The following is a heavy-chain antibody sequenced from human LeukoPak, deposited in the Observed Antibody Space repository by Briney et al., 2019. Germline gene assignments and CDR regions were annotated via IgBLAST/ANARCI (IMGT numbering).Heavy chain of an antibody. CDR1: GFTFTAYA. CDR3: AKGVRGVIASNWFDP. CDR2: ISVNSGST. V-gene: IGHV3-23*01. D-gene: IGHD3-10*01. Sequence: GGSLRLSCAASGFTFTAYAMSWVRQAPRTGLEWVSGISVNSGSTYYADSVKGRFTISRDNSKNTLYLQMNSLRAEDTAVYYCAKGVRGVIASNWFDPWGQGTLVTVSS. J-gene: IGHJ5*02.